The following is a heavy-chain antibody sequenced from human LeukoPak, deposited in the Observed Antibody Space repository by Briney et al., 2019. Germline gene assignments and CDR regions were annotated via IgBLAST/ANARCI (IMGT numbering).Heavy chain of an antibody. V-gene: IGHV3-23*01. CDR2: IGNRGGTP. CDR3: AKVLGVNYFDS. Sequence: GGSLRLSCSASGFTFSNYAMYWVRQAPGQGLEWVSTIGNRGGTPYYADSVKGRFTISRDNSKNTLFLQMNSLRAEDTAVYYCAKVLGVNYFDSWGQGTLVTVSS. D-gene: IGHD1-26*01. J-gene: IGHJ4*02. CDR1: GFTFSNYA.